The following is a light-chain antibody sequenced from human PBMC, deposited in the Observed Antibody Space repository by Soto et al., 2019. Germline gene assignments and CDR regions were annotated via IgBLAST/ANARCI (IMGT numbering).Light chain of an antibody. J-gene: IGKJ5*01. CDR3: QQFNNYIT. Sequence: AIQLTQSPSSLSASVGDIVTITFRASQGISSALAWYQQKPGKAPKLLIYDASSLESGVPSRFSGSGSGTDFTLTISSLQPEDFATYYCQQFNNYITFGQGTRLEIK. CDR2: DAS. V-gene: IGKV1D-13*01. CDR1: QGISSA.